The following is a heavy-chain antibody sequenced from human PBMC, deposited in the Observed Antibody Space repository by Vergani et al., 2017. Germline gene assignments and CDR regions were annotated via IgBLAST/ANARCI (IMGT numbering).Heavy chain of an antibody. D-gene: IGHD2-15*01. CDR2: IIPIFGTA. J-gene: IGHJ6*02. CDR3: ARGRIDYCSGGSCKGGDYYYGMDV. V-gene: IGHV1-69*06. CDR1: GGTFSSYA. Sequence: QVQLVQSGAEVKKPGSSVKVSCKASGGTFSSYAISWVRQAPGQGLEWMGGIIPIFGTANYAQKFQGRVTITADKSTSTAYMELSSLRSEDTAVYYCARGRIDYCSGGSCKGGDYYYGMDVWGQGTTVTVSS.